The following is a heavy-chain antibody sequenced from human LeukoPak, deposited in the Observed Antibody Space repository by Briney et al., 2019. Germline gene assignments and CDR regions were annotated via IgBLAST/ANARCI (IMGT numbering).Heavy chain of an antibody. V-gene: IGHV1-8*01. CDR3: ARERSFLRYFDWLGLPNYYYGMDV. J-gene: IGHJ6*02. D-gene: IGHD3-9*01. CDR2: MNPKSGNT. CDR1: GYTFTSYD. Sequence: ASVKVSCKASGYTFTSYDINWVRQATGQGLEWMGWMNPKSGNTGYAQKFQGRVTMTRNTSISTAYMELSSLRSEDTAVYYCARERSFLRYFDWLGLPNYYYGMDVWGQGTTVTVSS.